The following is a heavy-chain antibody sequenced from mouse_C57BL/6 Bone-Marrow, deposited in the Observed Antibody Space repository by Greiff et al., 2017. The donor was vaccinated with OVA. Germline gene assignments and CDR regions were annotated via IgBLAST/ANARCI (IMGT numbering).Heavy chain of an antibody. CDR2: IDPNSGGT. J-gene: IGHJ4*01. Sequence: QVQLKQPGAELVKPGASVKLSCKASGYTFTSYWMHWVKQRPGRGLEWIGRIDPNSGGTKYNEKFKSKATLTVDKPSSTAHMQLSSLTSEDSAVYYCALGRVFYAMDYWGQGTSVTVSS. V-gene: IGHV1-72*01. CDR1: GYTFTSYW. D-gene: IGHD4-1*01. CDR3: ALGRVFYAMDY.